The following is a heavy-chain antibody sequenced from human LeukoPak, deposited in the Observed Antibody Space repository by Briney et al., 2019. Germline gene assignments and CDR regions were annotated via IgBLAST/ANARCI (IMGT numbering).Heavy chain of an antibody. CDR2: IYHSGRS. D-gene: IGHD2-8*02. Sequence: SETLSLTCTVSGDSISNGVKYWSWIRQHPGRGLEWIGHIYHSGRSYYNPSLKSRITMSVDTSKNQFSLNLSSVTAADTAVYYCARDQVECTGGTCQSRVGFDFWGQGTLVTVSS. CDR3: ARDQVECTGGTCQSRVGFDF. V-gene: IGHV4-31*03. CDR1: GDSISNGVKY. J-gene: IGHJ4*02.